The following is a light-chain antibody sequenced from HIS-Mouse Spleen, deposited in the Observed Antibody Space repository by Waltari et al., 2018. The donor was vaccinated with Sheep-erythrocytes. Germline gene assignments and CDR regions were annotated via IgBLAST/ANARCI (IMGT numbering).Light chain of an antibody. CDR1: QGISSY. Sequence: AIWMTQSPSFLSASTGDRVTISCRMSQGISSYLAWYQQKPGKAPELLIYAASSRATGIPDRFSGSGSGTDFTLTISRLEPEDFAVYYCQQYGSSPTFGQGTKVEIK. V-gene: IGKV1D-8*02. J-gene: IGKJ1*01. CDR3: QQYGSSPT. CDR2: AAS.